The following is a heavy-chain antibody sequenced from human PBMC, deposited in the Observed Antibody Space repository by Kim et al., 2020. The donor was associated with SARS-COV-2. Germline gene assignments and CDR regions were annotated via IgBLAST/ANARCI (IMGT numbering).Heavy chain of an antibody. D-gene: IGHD1-26*01. V-gene: IGHV3-30*03. CDR2: ISYEGSTQ. CDR3: ARNLVGDTDLGP. CDR1: GFTFSSHV. Sequence: GGSLRLSCAASGFTFSSHVMHWVRQAPGKGLEWVALISYEGSTQRYTDSVKGRFTVSRDNSKNILFLQMNSLRPEDTVAYYCARNLVGDTDLGPWGQGTLVTVSS. J-gene: IGHJ5*02.